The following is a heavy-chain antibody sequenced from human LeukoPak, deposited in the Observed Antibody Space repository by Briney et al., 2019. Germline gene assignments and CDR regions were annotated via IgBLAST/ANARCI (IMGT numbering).Heavy chain of an antibody. CDR1: GFTFSKYA. Sequence: GGSLRLSCAASGFTFSKYAMSWVRQAPGKGLEWVSAISGSGGSTYYADSVKGRFTISRDNSKNTLYLQMNSLRAEDTAVYYCAKDLYVDTAMVTDYWGQGTLVTVSS. CDR2: ISGSGGST. D-gene: IGHD5-18*01. J-gene: IGHJ4*02. CDR3: AKDLYVDTAMVTDY. V-gene: IGHV3-23*01.